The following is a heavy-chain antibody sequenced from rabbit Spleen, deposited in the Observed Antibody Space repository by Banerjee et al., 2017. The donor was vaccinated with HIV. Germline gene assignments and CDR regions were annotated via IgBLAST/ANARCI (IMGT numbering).Heavy chain of an antibody. CDR1: GFTFSNKAV. J-gene: IGHJ4*01. V-gene: IGHV1S45*01. D-gene: IGHD1-1*01. CDR2: IYTGNGKT. Sequence: QEQLVESGGGLVQPEGSLTLTCTASGFTFSNKAVMCWVRQAPGKGLEWIGCIYTGNGKTYYASWAKGRFTISKSSSTTVTLQMTSLTAADTATYFCARDNGSGDYIDVYFDLWGPGTLVTVS. CDR3: ARDNGSGDYIDVYFDL.